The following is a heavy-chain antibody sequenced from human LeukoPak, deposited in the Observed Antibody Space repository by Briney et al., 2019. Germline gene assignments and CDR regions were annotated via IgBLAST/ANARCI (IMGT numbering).Heavy chain of an antibody. D-gene: IGHD4-23*01. CDR3: ARGARSVVTHYFDY. V-gene: IGHV4-61*02. J-gene: IGHJ4*02. CDR1: GGSISSGSYY. CDR2: IYTSGST. Sequence: SETLSLTCTVSGGSISSGSYYWSWIRQPAGKGLEWIGRIYTSGSTNYNPSLKSRVTISVDTSKNQFSLKLSSVTAADTAVYYCARGARSVVTHYFDYWGQGTLVTVSS.